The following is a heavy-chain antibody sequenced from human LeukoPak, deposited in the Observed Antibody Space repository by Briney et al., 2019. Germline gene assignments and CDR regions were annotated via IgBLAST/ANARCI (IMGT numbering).Heavy chain of an antibody. V-gene: IGHV3-9*03. J-gene: IGHJ3*02. CDR3: AKDLSRFLERGAFDI. D-gene: IGHD3-3*01. CDR2: ISWDSGSI. Sequence: GGSLRLSCAASGFTFDDYAMHWVRHAPGKGLEWVSGISWDSGSIGYADSVKGRFTISRDNAKNSLYLQMNSLRAEDMALYYCAKDLSRFLERGAFDIWGQGTMVTVSS. CDR1: GFTFDDYA.